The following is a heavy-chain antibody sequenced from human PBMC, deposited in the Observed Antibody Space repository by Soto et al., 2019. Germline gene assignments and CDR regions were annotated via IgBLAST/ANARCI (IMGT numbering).Heavy chain of an antibody. CDR2: ISYDGSNK. Sequence: ESGGGVVQPGRSLRLSCAASGFTFSSYGMHWVRQAPGKGLEWVAVISYDGSNKYYADSVKGRFTISRDNSKNTLYLQMNSLRAEDTAVYYCAKGILGDYGGNSADYWGQGTLVTVSS. V-gene: IGHV3-30*18. CDR1: GFTFSSYG. D-gene: IGHD4-17*01. J-gene: IGHJ4*02. CDR3: AKGILGDYGGNSADY.